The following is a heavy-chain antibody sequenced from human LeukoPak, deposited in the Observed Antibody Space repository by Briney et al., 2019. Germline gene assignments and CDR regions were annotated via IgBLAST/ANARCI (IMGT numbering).Heavy chain of an antibody. CDR2: IGASGSTR. V-gene: IGHV3-11*01. CDR3: AKDLREWYYDPNGNYFSYGMDV. J-gene: IGHJ6*02. D-gene: IGHD3-16*01. Sequence: PGGSLRLSCAASGFTFRKHYMSWIRQAPGRGPEWVAYIGASGSTRYYRDSVNGRFTISRDNAENSLHLQMNSLTAEDTAVYYCAKDLREWYYDPNGNYFSYGMDVWGQGTTVVVSS. CDR1: GFTFRKHY.